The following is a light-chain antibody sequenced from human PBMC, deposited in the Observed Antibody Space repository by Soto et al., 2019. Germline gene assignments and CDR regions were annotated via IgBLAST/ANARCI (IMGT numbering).Light chain of an antibody. Sequence: QSALTQPASVSGSPGQSVTISCTGTSSDVGGYNFVSWYQQHPGKAPKLIIYEVNNRPSGVSNRISGSKSGNTASLSISGLQAEDEADYYCSSYVSTSTYVFGTGTKVTVL. J-gene: IGLJ1*01. CDR1: SSDVGGYNF. CDR2: EVN. V-gene: IGLV2-14*03. CDR3: SSYVSTSTYV.